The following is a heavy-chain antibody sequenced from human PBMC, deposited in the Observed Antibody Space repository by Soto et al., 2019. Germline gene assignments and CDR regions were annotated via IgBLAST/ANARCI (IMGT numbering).Heavy chain of an antibody. CDR1: GFTFSGSA. CDR2: IRSKANSYAT. Sequence: EVQLMESGGGLVQPGGSLKLSCAASGFTFSGSAMHWVRQASGKGLEWVGRIRSKANSYATAYAASVKGRFTISRDDSKNTAYLQMNSLKTEDTAVYYCTRQSAQHKLRFLEWLFDYWGHESLVTVSS. D-gene: IGHD3-3*01. CDR3: TRQSAQHKLRFLEWLFDY. J-gene: IGHJ4*01. V-gene: IGHV3-73*02.